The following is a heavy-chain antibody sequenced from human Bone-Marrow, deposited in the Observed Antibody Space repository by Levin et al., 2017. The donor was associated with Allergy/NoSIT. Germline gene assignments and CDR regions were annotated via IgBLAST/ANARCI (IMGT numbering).Heavy chain of an antibody. D-gene: IGHD3-22*01. J-gene: IGHJ4*02. CDR2: ISGSGGNT. CDR1: GFIFRNYA. CDR3: AGYDTSAYHSPFDY. V-gene: IGHV3-23*01. Sequence: PGGSLRLSCAASGFIFRNYAMNWVRQAPGKGLEWVSQISGSGGNTHYADSVKGRFTISRDNSKNTLYLQMNSLRVEDTAVYYCAGYDTSAYHSPFDYWGQGTLVTVSS.